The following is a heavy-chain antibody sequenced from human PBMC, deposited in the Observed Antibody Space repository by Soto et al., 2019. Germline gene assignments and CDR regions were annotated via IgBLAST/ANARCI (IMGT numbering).Heavy chain of an antibody. CDR1: GFTFSIAA. D-gene: IGHD4-4*01. CDR2: ISGSDSRT. V-gene: IGHV3-23*01. J-gene: IGHJ5*02. CDR3: AKSLDIHYKNWFDP. Sequence: GGSLRLSCAASGFTFSIAAMNWVRQAPGKGLEWVSIISGSDSRTYYADSVKGRFTISRDNSKNMLYLDMNSLRAEDTAVYYCAKSLDIHYKNWFDPWGQGTLVTVSS.